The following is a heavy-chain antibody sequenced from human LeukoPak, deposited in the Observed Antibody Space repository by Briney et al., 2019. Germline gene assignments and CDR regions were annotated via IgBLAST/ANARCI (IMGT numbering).Heavy chain of an antibody. Sequence: GGSLRLSCAAAGFTFSSYAMSWVRQAPGKGLEWVSGLSASGGTTYYADSVKGRFTISRDNSKNTLYLQMSSLRAEDTAVYYCAKIGYYYDSGGYYPFDYWGQGTLVTVSS. D-gene: IGHD3-22*01. CDR1: GFTFSSYA. CDR3: AKIGYYYDSGGYYPFDY. CDR2: LSASGGTT. V-gene: IGHV3-23*01. J-gene: IGHJ4*02.